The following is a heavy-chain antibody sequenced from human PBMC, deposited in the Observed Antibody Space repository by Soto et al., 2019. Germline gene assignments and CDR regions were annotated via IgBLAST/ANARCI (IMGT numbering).Heavy chain of an antibody. CDR2: ISSGGST. CDR3: ARDTLGGAYDFCH. Sequence: EVQLVESGGGLVQPGGSLRLSCAASGFSVSNLYMTWVRQAPGKGLEWVSVISSGGSTYYEDSVKGRFTISRDNSKNTLYLEMKSLRAGDTAVYYCARDTLGGAYDFCHGGQGTLVTVSS. J-gene: IGHJ4*02. D-gene: IGHD3-3*01. V-gene: IGHV3-66*01. CDR1: GFSVSNLY.